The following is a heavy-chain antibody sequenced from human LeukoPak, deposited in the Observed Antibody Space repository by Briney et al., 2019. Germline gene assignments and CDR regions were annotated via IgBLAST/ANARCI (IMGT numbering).Heavy chain of an antibody. CDR1: GFTFSSYE. CDR2: ISSSGGTI. V-gene: IGHV3-48*03. D-gene: IGHD3-9*01. J-gene: IGHJ4*02. CDR3: ARGHYDVLAASYKWTPDY. Sequence: PGGSLRLSCAASGFTFSSYEMKWVRQAPGKGLEWVSYISSSGGTIYYADSVKGRFTISRDNAKNSLSLQLNSLRVEDTAVYYCARGHYDVLAASYKWTPDYWGQGTLVTVSS.